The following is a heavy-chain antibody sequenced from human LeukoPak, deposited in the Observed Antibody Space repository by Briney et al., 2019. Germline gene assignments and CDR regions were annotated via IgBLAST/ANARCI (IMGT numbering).Heavy chain of an antibody. D-gene: IGHD3-3*01. J-gene: IGHJ4*02. Sequence: SETLSLTCAVYGGSFSGYYWSWIRQPLGKGLEWIGEINHSGSTNYNPSLKSRVTISVDTSKNQFSLKLSSVTAADTAVYYCARGRQYYDFWSGPYFDYWGQGTLVTVSS. V-gene: IGHV4-34*01. CDR3: ARGRQYYDFWSGPYFDY. CDR2: INHSGST. CDR1: GGSFSGYY.